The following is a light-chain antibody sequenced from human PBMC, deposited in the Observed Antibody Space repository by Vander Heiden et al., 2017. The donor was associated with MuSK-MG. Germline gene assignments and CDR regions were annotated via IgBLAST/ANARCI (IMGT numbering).Light chain of an antibody. CDR1: SSDVGSYDS. Sequence: QSALTQPASVSGSPGQSIAISCTGTSSDVGSYDSVSWHQQHPGKAPKVILYEVSNRPSGVSNRFSGSKSGNTASLTISGLQVEDEADYYCSSRLTRNTLIFGGGTKLTVL. CDR2: EVS. CDR3: SSRLTRNTLI. J-gene: IGLJ2*01. V-gene: IGLV2-14*03.